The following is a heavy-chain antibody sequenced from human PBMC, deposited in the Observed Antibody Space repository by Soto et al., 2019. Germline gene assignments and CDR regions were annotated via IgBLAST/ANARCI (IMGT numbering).Heavy chain of an antibody. CDR1: GCSISSYY. CDR2: IYYSGST. V-gene: IGHV4-59*01. D-gene: IGHD1-26*01. J-gene: IGHJ6*02. CDR3: ARVMVGATGLYYYYYGMDV. Sequence: SATLSLTCTVAGCSISSYYWSWIRQPPGKGLEWIGYIYYSGSTNYNPSLKSRVTISVDTSKNQFSLKLSSVTAADTAVYYCARVMVGATGLYYYYYGMDVWGQGTTVT.